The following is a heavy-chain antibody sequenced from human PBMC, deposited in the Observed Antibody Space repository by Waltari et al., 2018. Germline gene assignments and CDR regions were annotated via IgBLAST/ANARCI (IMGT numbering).Heavy chain of an antibody. D-gene: IGHD2-2*01. CDR2: ISSSSSYI. CDR1: GFTFSSYS. J-gene: IGHJ6*03. V-gene: IGHV3-21*01. Sequence: EVQLVESGGGLVKPGGSLRLSCAASGFTFSSYSMNWVRQAPGKGLEWVSSISSSSSYIYYADSVKGRFTISRDNAKNSLYLQMNSLRAEDTAVYYCARWNQLLSYYYYYMDVWGKGTTVTVSS. CDR3: ARWNQLLSYYYYYMDV.